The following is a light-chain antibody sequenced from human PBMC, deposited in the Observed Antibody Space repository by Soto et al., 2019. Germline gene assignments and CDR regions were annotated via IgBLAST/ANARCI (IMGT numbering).Light chain of an antibody. CDR2: DAS. CDR1: QSIDSY. CDR3: HQSYDTPYT. J-gene: IGKJ2*01. V-gene: IGKV1-39*01. Sequence: DIPMTQSPSSLSASVGDRVTITCRASQSIDSYLNWYQQKPGKAPKLLIYDASSLQSGVPSRFSGSGSGTDFTLTISSLQPEDFATYYGHQSYDTPYTFGQGTKLEIK.